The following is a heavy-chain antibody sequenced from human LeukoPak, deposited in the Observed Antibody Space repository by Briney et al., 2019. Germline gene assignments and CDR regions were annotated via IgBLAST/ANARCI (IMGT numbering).Heavy chain of an antibody. CDR1: GYTFTGYY. D-gene: IGHD1-20*01. J-gene: IGHJ6*03. CDR2: INPNSGGT. CDR3: ARSITGTGYYYYYMDV. V-gene: IGHV1-2*02. Sequence: GASVKVSCKASGYTFTGYYMHWVRQAPGQGLEWMGWINPNSGGTNYAQKFQGRVTMTRDTSISTAYMELSSLRSEDTAVYYCARSITGTGYYYYYMDVWGKGTTVTISS.